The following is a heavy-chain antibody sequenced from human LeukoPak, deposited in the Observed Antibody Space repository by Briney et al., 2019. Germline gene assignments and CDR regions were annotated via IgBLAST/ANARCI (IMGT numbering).Heavy chain of an antibody. J-gene: IGHJ4*02. CDR2: ISSSSSYI. CDR3: ARDAYDSSGLDY. D-gene: IGHD3-22*01. V-gene: IGHV3-21*01. CDR1: GFTFSSYS. Sequence: NPGGSLRLSCAASGFTFSSYSMNWVREAPGKGLEWVSSISSSSSYIYYADSVKGRFTISRDNAKNSLYLQMNSLRAEDTAVYYCARDAYDSSGLDYWGQGTLVTVSS.